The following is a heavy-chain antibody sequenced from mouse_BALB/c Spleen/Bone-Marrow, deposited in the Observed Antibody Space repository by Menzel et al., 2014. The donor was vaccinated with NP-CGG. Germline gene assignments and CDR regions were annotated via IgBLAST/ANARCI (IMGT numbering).Heavy chain of an antibody. CDR3: ARSAYYAMDY. J-gene: IGHJ4*01. Sequence: EVKVVESGGGLVQPGGSLKLSCAASGFDFSRYWMSWVRQAPGKGLEWIGEINPDSSTINYTPSLKDKFIISRDNAKNTLYLQMSKVRSEDTALYYCARSAYYAMDYWGQGTSVTVSS. D-gene: IGHD6-1*01. CDR1: GFDFSRYW. V-gene: IGHV4-1*02. CDR2: INPDSSTI.